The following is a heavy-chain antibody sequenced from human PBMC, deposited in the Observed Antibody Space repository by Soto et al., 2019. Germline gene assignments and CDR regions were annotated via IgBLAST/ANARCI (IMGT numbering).Heavy chain of an antibody. D-gene: IGHD3-22*01. CDR1: GFTFSSYA. Sequence: QVQLVESGGGVVQPGRSLRLSCAASGFTFSSYAMHWVRQAPGKGLEWVAVISYDGSNKYYADSVKGRFTISRDNSKNTLYLQMNSLRSEDTAVYYCARDWYDSSGYYFYYYYYGVDVWGQGTTVTVSS. J-gene: IGHJ6*02. CDR3: ARDWYDSSGYYFYYYYYGVDV. V-gene: IGHV3-30-3*01. CDR2: ISYDGSNK.